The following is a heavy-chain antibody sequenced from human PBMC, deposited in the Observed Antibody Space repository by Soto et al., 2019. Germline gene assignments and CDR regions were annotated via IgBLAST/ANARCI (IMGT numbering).Heavy chain of an antibody. J-gene: IGHJ4*02. V-gene: IGHV3-30-3*01. CDR2: ISYDGGNK. CDR3: ARTVTLEGLTVDY. Sequence: PRLSSAASGFTFRTYAFHWVRQAPGKGLEWVAVISYDGGNKYYADSVKGRFTISRDNSKNTLYLQMNGLRAEDTAVYYCARTVTLEGLTVDYRGQGTLVTVAS. CDR1: GFTFRTYA. D-gene: IGHD3-3*01.